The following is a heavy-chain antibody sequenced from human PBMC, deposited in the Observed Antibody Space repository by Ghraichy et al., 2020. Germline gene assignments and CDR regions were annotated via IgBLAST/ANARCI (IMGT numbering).Heavy chain of an antibody. CDR1: GFTFSSYW. CDR3: ARGDYFDSSGYYTDAFDI. D-gene: IGHD3-22*01. J-gene: IGHJ3*02. V-gene: IGHV3-7*03. Sequence: GGSLRLSCAASGFTFSSYWMSWVRQAPGKGLEWVANIKPDGSEKYYLDSVKGRFTISRDNAKNSLYLQMNSLRAEDTAVYYCARGDYFDSSGYYTDAFDIWGQGTMVTVSS. CDR2: IKPDGSEK.